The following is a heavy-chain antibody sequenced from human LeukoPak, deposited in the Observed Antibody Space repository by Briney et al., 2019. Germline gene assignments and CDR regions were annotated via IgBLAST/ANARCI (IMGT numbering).Heavy chain of an antibody. CDR2: ISAYNGNK. D-gene: IGHD1-26*01. V-gene: IGHV1-18*01. CDR3: ARDRYSGSYPLNY. Sequence: ASVKVSCNASGYTFTSYGISWVGQAPGQGVEGMGWISAYNGNKNYAQKLQGRVTLTTDTSTSTAYMELRSLRSDDTAVYYCARDRYSGSYPLNYWGQGTLLTVSS. CDR1: GYTFTSYG. J-gene: IGHJ4*02.